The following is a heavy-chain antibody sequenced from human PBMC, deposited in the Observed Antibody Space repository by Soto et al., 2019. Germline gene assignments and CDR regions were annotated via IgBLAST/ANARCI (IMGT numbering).Heavy chain of an antibody. J-gene: IGHJ4*02. Sequence: SETLSLTCAVSGGSISSGGYSWSWIRQPPGKGLEWIGYIYHSGSTYYKPSLKSRVTISVDRSKNQFSLKLSSLRSEDTAVYYCARDPNYYDSSGSHRLDYWGQGTLVTVS. CDR3: ARDPNYYDSSGSHRLDY. V-gene: IGHV4-30-2*01. D-gene: IGHD3-22*01. CDR2: IYHSGST. CDR1: GGSISSGGYS.